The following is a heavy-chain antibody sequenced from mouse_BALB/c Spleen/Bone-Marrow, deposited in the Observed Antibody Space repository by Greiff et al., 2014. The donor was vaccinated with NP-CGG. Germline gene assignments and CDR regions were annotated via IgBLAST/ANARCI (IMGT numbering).Heavy chain of an antibody. CDR3: TRMDGNYLYYYAMDY. J-gene: IGHJ4*01. CDR2: INPYNGGT. CDR1: GYSFTGYT. V-gene: IGHV1-18*01. D-gene: IGHD2-1*01. Sequence: VHVKQSGPELVKPGASMKISCKASGYSFTGYTMNWVKQSHGKSLEWIGLINPYNGGTSYDQKFKGKATLTVDKPSNTAYMELLSLTSEDSAVYYGTRMDGNYLYYYAMDYWGQGTSVTVSS.